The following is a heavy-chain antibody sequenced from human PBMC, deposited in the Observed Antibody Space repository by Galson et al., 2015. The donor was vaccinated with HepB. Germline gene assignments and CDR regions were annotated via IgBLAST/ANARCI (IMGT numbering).Heavy chain of an antibody. D-gene: IGHD6-19*01. Sequence: SLRLSCAASEFIFSDYGMHRVRQAPGKGLEWVALIWKDGTNQYYSDSVKGRFTISRDNSKKTLYLQMNSLRAEDTAVYYCAREDKNVAVAALDSRGQGTMVIVSS. CDR2: IWKDGTNQ. J-gene: IGHJ4*02. CDR1: EFIFSDYG. V-gene: IGHV3-33*08. CDR3: AREDKNVAVAALDS.